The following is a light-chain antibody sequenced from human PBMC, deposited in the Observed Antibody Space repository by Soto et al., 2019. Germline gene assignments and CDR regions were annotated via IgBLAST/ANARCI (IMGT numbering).Light chain of an antibody. Sequence: DLQLTQSPSSLSASVGDRVTITCRASQSISTYLNWYQQKPGKAPKLLIYSASNLHSGVPSRFSATGSGTDFTLTIGTLQPEDFATYYCQQSYSAPQLTFGGGTEVDFK. CDR1: QSISTY. J-gene: IGKJ4*01. CDR3: QQSYSAPQLT. V-gene: IGKV1-39*01. CDR2: SAS.